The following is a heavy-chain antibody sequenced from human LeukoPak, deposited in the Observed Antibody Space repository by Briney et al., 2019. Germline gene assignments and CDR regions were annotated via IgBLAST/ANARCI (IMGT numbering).Heavy chain of an antibody. V-gene: IGHV3-23*01. D-gene: IGHD3-22*01. J-gene: IGHJ4*02. CDR2: ISGSGGST. CDR1: GFTFSSYS. Sequence: GGSLRLSCAASGFTFSSYSMNWVRKAPGKGLEWVSAISGSGGSTYYADSVKGRFTISRYNSKNTLYLQMNSLRAEDTAVYYCAKTGYYDSSGYGEGDYWGQGTLVTVSS. CDR3: AKTGYYDSSGYGEGDY.